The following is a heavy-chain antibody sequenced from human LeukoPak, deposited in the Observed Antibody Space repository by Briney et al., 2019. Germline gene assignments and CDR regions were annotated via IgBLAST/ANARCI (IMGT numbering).Heavy chain of an antibody. J-gene: IGHJ4*02. CDR1: GFTFSSYA. CDR2: ISVSGGST. D-gene: IGHD6-19*01. Sequence: GGSLRLSCVASGFTFSSYAMSWVRQAPGKELEWVSGISVSGGSTFYADSAKGRFTISRDDSKNTLFLQMISLRAEDTAIYYCAKDWVVAGYYFDNWGQGALVTVSS. V-gene: IGHV3-23*01. CDR3: AKDWVVAGYYFDN.